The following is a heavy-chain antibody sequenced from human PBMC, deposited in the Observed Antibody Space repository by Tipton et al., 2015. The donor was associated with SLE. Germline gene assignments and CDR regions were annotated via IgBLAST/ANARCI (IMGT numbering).Heavy chain of an antibody. CDR3: ARSLLAQLDYGMDV. D-gene: IGHD6-6*01. CDR1: GFTFSSYA. J-gene: IGHJ6*02. V-gene: IGHV3-23*01. CDR2: ISGSGGST. Sequence: SLRLSCAASGFTFSSYAMSWVRQAPGKGLEWVSAISGSGGSTYNADSVKGRFTISRDNSKNTLYLQMSSLRAEDTAVYYCARSLLAQLDYGMDVWGQGTTVTVSS.